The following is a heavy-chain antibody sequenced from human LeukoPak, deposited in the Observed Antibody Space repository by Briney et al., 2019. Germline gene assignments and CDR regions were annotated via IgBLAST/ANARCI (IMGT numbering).Heavy chain of an antibody. V-gene: IGHV1-8*02. J-gene: IGHJ4*02. Sequence: ASVKVSCKASGGTFSSYAINWVRQAAGQGLEWMGWMNPNSGNTGYAQKFQGRVTMTRTTSISTAYMELGSLTSEDTAVYYCTRGSQNYASASCYNFWGQGTLVTVSS. D-gene: IGHD2-2*02. CDR1: GGTFSSYA. CDR3: TRGSQNYASASCYNF. CDR2: MNPNSGNT.